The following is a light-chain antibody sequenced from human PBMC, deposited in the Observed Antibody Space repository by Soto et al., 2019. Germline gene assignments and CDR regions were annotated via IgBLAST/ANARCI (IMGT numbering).Light chain of an antibody. V-gene: IGLV4-69*01. CDR3: QTWGSGTVV. J-gene: IGLJ2*01. Sequence: QPVLTQSPSASASLGASVKLTCTLSRGHSSYAIAWHQQQPEKGPRYLMKLNSDGSHSKGDGIPDRFSGSSSGAERYLTISSLQSEDEADYDCQTWGSGTVVFGGGTKLTVL. CDR2: LNSDGSH. CDR1: RGHSSYA.